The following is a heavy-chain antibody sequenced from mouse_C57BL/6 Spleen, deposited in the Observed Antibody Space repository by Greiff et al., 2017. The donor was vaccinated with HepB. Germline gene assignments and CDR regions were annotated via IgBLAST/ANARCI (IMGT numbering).Heavy chain of an antibody. D-gene: IGHD1-2*01. J-gene: IGHJ2*01. Sequence: VQLQQPGAELVMPGASVKLSCKASGYTFTSYWMHWVKQRPGQGLEWIGEIDPSDSYTNYNQKFKGKSTLTVDKSSSTAYMQLSSLTSEDSAVYYCARGMITTAYYFDYWGQGTTLTASS. V-gene: IGHV1-69*01. CDR1: GYTFTSYW. CDR2: IDPSDSYT. CDR3: ARGMITTAYYFDY.